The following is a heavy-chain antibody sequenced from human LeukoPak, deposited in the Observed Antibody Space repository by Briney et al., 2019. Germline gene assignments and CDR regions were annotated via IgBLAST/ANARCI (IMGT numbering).Heavy chain of an antibody. Sequence: GGSLRLSCAASGFTFSSYEMNWVRQAPGKGLEWVSTSASGGSSYYADSVKGRFTISRDNSKNTLYLQMNSLGAEDTAVYYCAKATVTHLIDYWGQGTLVTVSS. CDR1: GFTFSSYE. J-gene: IGHJ4*02. D-gene: IGHD4-17*01. CDR2: SASGGSS. V-gene: IGHV3-23*01. CDR3: AKATVTHLIDY.